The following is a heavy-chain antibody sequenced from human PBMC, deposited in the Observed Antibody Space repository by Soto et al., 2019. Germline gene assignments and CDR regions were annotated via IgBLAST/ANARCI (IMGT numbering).Heavy chain of an antibody. CDR1: GGSISSGDYY. Sequence: PSETLSLTCTVSGGSISSGDYYWSWIRQPPGKGLEWIGYIYYSGSTYYNPSLKSRVTISVGTSKNQFSLKLSSVTAADTAVYYCARDFLMEYSSSHWFDPWGQGTLVTVSS. CDR2: IYYSGST. CDR3: ARDFLMEYSSSHWFDP. D-gene: IGHD6-6*01. V-gene: IGHV4-30-4*01. J-gene: IGHJ5*02.